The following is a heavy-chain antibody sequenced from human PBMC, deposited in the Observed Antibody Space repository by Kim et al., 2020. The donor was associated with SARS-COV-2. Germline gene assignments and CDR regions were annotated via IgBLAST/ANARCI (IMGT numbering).Heavy chain of an antibody. CDR1: GYTFTSYA. CDR2: INAGNGNT. CDR3: ASDSRWVLWAGGYFDL. V-gene: IGHV1-3*01. Sequence: ASVKVSCKASGYTFTSYAMHWVRQAPGQRLEWMGWINAGNGNTKYSQKFQGRVTITRDTSASTAYMELSSLRSEDTAVYYCASDSRWVLWAGGYFDLWGRGTLVTVSS. J-gene: IGHJ2*01. D-gene: IGHD3-10*01.